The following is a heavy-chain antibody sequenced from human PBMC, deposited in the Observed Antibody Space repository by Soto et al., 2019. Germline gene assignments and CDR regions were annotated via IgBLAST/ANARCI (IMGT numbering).Heavy chain of an antibody. CDR2: ISSSSSYI. Sequence: GGSLRLSCAASGFTFSSYSMNWVRQAPGKGLEWVSSISSSSSYIYYADSVKGRFTISRDNAKNSLYLQMNSLRAEDTAVYYCARDLDGYCSGGSCTAGPHWFDPWGQGTLVTVSS. CDR3: ARDLDGYCSGGSCTAGPHWFDP. V-gene: IGHV3-21*01. J-gene: IGHJ5*02. D-gene: IGHD2-15*01. CDR1: GFTFSSYS.